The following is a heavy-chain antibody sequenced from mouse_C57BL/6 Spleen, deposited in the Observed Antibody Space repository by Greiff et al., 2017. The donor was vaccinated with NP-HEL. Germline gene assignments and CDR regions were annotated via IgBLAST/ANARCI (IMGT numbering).Heavy chain of an antibody. D-gene: IGHD2-4*01. Sequence: QVQLQQPGAELVMPGASVKLSCKASGYTFTSYWMHWVKQRPGQGLEWIGEIDPSDSYTNYNQKFKGKSTLTVDKSSSTAYMQLSSLTSEDSAVYYCARGGDYHFDYWGQGTTLTVSS. CDR2: IDPSDSYT. V-gene: IGHV1-69*01. CDR1: GYTFTSYW. J-gene: IGHJ2*01. CDR3: ARGGDYHFDY.